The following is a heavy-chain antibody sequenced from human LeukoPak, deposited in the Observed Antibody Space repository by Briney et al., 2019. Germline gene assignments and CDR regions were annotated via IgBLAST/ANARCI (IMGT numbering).Heavy chain of an antibody. J-gene: IGHJ5*02. V-gene: IGHV4-4*07. Sequence: KPSETLSLTCTVFGGSITTYSWSWIWQPAGRGLEWIGRFYSSGSTDYNPSLKSRVTMSVDTSKNQVSLKLSSVTAADTAIYYCARDFSSKNWFDTWGQGTLVTVSS. CDR2: FYSSGST. D-gene: IGHD2/OR15-2a*01. CDR1: GGSITTYS. CDR3: ARDFSSKNWFDT.